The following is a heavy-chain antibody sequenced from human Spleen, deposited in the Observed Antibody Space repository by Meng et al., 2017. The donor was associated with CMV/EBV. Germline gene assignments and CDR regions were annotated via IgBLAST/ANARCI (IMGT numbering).Heavy chain of an antibody. CDR2: IIPIFGTA. V-gene: IGHV1-69*05. J-gene: IGHJ6*02. Sequence: SVKVSCKASGGTFSSYAISWVRQAPGQGLEWMGGIIPIFGTANYAQKFQGRVTITTDESTSTAYMELSNLKSEDTAMYYCARWGVIPAASYGLDVWGQGTTVTVSS. D-gene: IGHD2-2*01. CDR3: ARWGVIPAASYGLDV. CDR1: GGTFSSYA.